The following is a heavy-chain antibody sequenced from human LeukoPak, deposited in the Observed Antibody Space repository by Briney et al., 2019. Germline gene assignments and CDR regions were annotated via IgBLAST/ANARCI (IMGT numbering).Heavy chain of an antibody. CDR1: VYTFPGYY. V-gene: IGHV1-2*02. D-gene: IGHD3-22*01. CDR3: GSSYDYDTIPL. J-gene: IGHJ4*02. Sequence: GASVKVSFKASVYTFPGYYIHWVRQAPGQGLEWMGWINPDSGGTNYPQKFQGRVTMTRDTSLSTAYQELNRLRTDDTAVYYNGSSYDYDTIPLWGQGTLVTVSS. CDR2: INPDSGGT.